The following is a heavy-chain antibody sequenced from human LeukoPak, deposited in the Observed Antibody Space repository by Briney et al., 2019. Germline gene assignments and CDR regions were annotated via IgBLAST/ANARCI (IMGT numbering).Heavy chain of an antibody. Sequence: GGSLRLSCVASGFTFSSYNMNWVRQAPGKGLEWVSSISSSSIYIYYADSVKGRFTISRDNAKSSLSLQMNSLRAEDTAVYYCARGPSGYHNTGGQGTLVTVSS. D-gene: IGHD5-12*01. CDR2: ISSSSIYI. CDR3: ARGPSGYHNT. CDR1: GFTFSSYN. V-gene: IGHV3-21*01. J-gene: IGHJ4*02.